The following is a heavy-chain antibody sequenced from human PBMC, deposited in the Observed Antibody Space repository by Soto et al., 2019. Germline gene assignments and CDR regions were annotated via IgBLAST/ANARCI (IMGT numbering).Heavy chain of an antibody. CDR2: IYYSGST. V-gene: IGHV4-39*01. J-gene: IGHJ6*02. CDR1: GGSISSSIYY. D-gene: IGHD3-16*01. Sequence: SETLSLTCTVSGGSISSSIYYWGWIRHPPGKGLEWIGSIYYSGSTYYNPSLKSRVTISVDTSKNQFSLKLSSVTAADTAVYYCASLYYYYYYGMDVWGQGTTVTVSS. CDR3: ASLYYYYYYGMDV.